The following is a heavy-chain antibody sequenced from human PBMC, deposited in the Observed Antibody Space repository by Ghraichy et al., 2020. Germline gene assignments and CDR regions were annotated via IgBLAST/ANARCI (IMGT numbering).Heavy chain of an antibody. CDR2: IYSGGST. J-gene: IGHJ6*02. Sequence: ETLSLTCAASGFTVSSNYMSWVRQAPGKGLEWVSVIYSGGSTYYADSVKGRFTISRHNSKNTLYLQMNSLRAEDTAVYYCARDQIRLGESDRGGDYYYGMDVWGQGTTVTVSS. V-gene: IGHV3-53*04. CDR3: ARDQIRLGESDRGGDYYYGMDV. CDR1: GFTVSSNY. D-gene: IGHD3-16*01.